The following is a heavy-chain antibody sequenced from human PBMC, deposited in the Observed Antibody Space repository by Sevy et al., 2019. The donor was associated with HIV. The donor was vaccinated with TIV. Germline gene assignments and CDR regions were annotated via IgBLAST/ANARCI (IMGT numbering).Heavy chain of an antibody. Sequence: SETLSLTCTVSGGSISSGDYYWSWIRQPPGKGLEWIGYIYYSGSTYYNPSLKSRVTISVDTSKNQFSLKLSSVTAADTAVDYCARDGGPTYDGSGFLAYWGQGTLVTVSS. CDR2: IYYSGST. J-gene: IGHJ4*02. CDR3: ARDGGPTYDGSGFLAY. V-gene: IGHV4-30-4*01. D-gene: IGHD3-10*01. CDR1: GGSISSGDYY.